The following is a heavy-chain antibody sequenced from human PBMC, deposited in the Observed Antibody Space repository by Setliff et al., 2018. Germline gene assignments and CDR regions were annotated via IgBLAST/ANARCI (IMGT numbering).Heavy chain of an antibody. J-gene: IGHJ4*02. Sequence: GGSLRLSCAASGFTSNMYGVHWVRQAPGKGLEWVAYVRHDGTNENYADSVKGRFTVSRDNSRNTLFLQMNSLRTEDTAVYYCAKDTHYYASSGYYCFDFWGQGTLVTVSS. D-gene: IGHD3-22*01. CDR3: AKDTHYYASSGYYCFDF. CDR1: GFTSNMYG. CDR2: VRHDGTNE. V-gene: IGHV3-30*02.